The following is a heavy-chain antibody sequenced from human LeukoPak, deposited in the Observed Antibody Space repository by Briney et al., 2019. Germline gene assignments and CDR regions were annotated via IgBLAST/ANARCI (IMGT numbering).Heavy chain of an antibody. CDR2: ISSSGSTI. CDR3: ARGGFWSGYYTDYFDY. CDR1: GFTFSDYY. J-gene: IGHJ4*02. D-gene: IGHD3-3*01. V-gene: IGHV3-11*01. Sequence: GGSLRLSCAASGFTFSDYYMSWIRQAPGKGLEWVSFISSSGSTIYYAYSVKGRFTISRDNAKNSLYLQMNSLRAEDTAVYYCARGGFWSGYYTDYFDYWGQGTLVTVSS.